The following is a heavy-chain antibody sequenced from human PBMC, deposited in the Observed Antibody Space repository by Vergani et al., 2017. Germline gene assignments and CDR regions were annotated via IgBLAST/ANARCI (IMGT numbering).Heavy chain of an antibody. V-gene: IGHV3-7*01. CDR3: ARSKGGPAGRVDV. D-gene: IGHD2-2*01. J-gene: IGHJ6*04. Sequence: EVQLVESGGGLVQPGGSLSLSCAASGFTFSSYWMSWVRQAPGKGLEWVANIKQDGSEKYYVDSVKGRFTISRDNAKNSLYLQMNSLRAEDTAVYYCARSKGGPAGRVDVWGKGTTVTVSS. CDR2: IKQDGSEK. CDR1: GFTFSSYW.